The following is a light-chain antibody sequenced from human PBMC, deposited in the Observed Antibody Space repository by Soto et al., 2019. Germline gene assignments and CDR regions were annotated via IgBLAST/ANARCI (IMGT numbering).Light chain of an antibody. CDR3: QQYHRYST. Sequence: DIQMTQSPSTLSASVGDRVTITCRASQSISAWLAWYQQKPGKAPNLLIYDVSTLDSGVPSRFSGSASGTEFTLTISSLESDDVATYYCQQYHRYSTFGQGTRVDIK. V-gene: IGKV1-5*01. CDR1: QSISAW. CDR2: DVS. J-gene: IGKJ1*01.